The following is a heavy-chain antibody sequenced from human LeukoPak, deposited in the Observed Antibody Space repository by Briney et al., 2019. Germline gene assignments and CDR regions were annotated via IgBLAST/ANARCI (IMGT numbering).Heavy chain of an antibody. J-gene: IGHJ5*02. Sequence: ASVKVSCKASGYSFTTYGITWVRQAPGQGLEWMGWINTNSGATDYEAKLQGRVTKTRDTSTSTAYMEVRSLRSDDTAVYYCARWRGYTGSIDEYWFDPWGQGTLVTVSS. CDR1: GYSFTTYG. V-gene: IGHV1-18*01. D-gene: IGHD3-3*01. CDR3: ARWRGYTGSIDEYWFDP. CDR2: INTNSGAT.